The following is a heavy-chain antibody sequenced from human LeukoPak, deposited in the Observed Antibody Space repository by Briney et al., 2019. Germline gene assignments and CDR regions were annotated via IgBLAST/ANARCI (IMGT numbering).Heavy chain of an antibody. CDR1: GGSISSSNW. CDR3: ARGGWLLGPDY. D-gene: IGHD5-12*01. V-gene: IGHV4-4*02. J-gene: IGHJ4*02. CDR2: IYHSGST. Sequence: KSSETLSLTCAVSGGSISSSNWWSWVRQPPGKGLEWIGEIYHSGSTNYNPSLKSRVTISVDTSKNQFSLRLSSVTAADTAVYYCARGGWLLGPDYWGQGTLVTVSS.